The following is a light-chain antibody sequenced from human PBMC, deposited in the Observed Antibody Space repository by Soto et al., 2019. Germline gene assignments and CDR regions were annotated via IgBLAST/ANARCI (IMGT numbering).Light chain of an antibody. CDR3: SSYAGSSTFPYV. CDR2: EVS. CDR1: SSDVGSYKL. J-gene: IGLJ1*01. V-gene: IGLV2-23*02. Sequence: QAVVTQPASVSGSPGQSITISCTGTSSDVGSYKLVSWYQQHPGKAPKLMIYEVSKRPSGVSNRFSGSKSGKTASLTISGLQAEDEADYYCSSYAGSSTFPYVFGTGTKVTVL.